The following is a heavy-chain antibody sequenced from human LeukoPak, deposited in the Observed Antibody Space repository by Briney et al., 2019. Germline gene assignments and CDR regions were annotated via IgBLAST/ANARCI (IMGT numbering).Heavy chain of an antibody. J-gene: IGHJ4*02. CDR2: ISSSSSYI. CDR3: ARLDGNGYFFDY. CDR1: GFTFSSYS. Sequence: GGSLRLSCAASGFTFSSYSMNWVRQAPGKGLEWVSSISSSSSYIYYADSVKGRFTISRDNAKNSLYLQMNSLRAEDTAVYYCARLDGNGYFFDYWGQGTLVTVSS. V-gene: IGHV3-21*01. D-gene: IGHD3-22*01.